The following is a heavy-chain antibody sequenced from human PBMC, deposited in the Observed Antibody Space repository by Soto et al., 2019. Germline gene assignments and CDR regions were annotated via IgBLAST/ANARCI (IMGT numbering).Heavy chain of an antibody. V-gene: IGHV1-3*01. CDR3: ARDTGYTFGSLNY. J-gene: IGHJ4*02. Sequence: HVELVQSGADVKKPGASVTISCKASGYTFTDYALHWVRQAPGQRLEWMGWMNAGVGNTLYSQKFQGMITITRDTSESTAYMELNSLKSEDTAIYYCARDTGYTFGSLNYWGPGTLVTVSS. CDR1: GYTFTDYA. CDR2: MNAGVGNT. D-gene: IGHD5-18*01.